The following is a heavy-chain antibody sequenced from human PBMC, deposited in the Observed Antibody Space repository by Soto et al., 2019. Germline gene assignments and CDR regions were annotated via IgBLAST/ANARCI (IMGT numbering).Heavy chain of an antibody. D-gene: IGHD5-12*01. J-gene: IGHJ6*02. CDR2: IYYSGST. CDR1: GGSISSGGYY. V-gene: IGHV4-31*03. Sequence: QVQLQESGPGLVKPSQTLSLTCTVSGGSISSGGYYWSWIRQHPGKGLEWIGYIYYSGSTYYNPSLKGRVTISVDTSKNQFSLKLSSVTAADTAVYYCARELLGYDFSPPPSYGMDVWGQGTTVTVSS. CDR3: ARELLGYDFSPPPSYGMDV.